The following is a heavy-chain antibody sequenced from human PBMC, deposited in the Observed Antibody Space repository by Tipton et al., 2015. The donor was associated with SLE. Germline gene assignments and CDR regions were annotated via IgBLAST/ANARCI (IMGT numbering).Heavy chain of an antibody. Sequence: QSGAEVKKPGASVKVSCKASGYTFTSYGISWVRQAPGQGLEWMGGIIPIFGTANYAQKFQGRVTITADESTGTAYMELSSLRSEDTAVYYCAIVMTTVTHDAFDIWGQGTMVTVSS. CDR1: GYTFTSYG. CDR2: IIPIFGTA. CDR3: AIVMTTVTHDAFDI. J-gene: IGHJ3*02. D-gene: IGHD4-17*01. V-gene: IGHV1-69*13.